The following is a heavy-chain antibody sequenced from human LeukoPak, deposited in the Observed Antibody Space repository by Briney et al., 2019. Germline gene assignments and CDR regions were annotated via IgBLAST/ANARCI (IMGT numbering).Heavy chain of an antibody. Sequence: GGSLRLSCAASGFTFSSYAMHWVRQAPGKGLEWVAVISYDGSNKYYADSVKGRFTISRDNSKNTLYLQMNSLRAEDTAVYHCARATYSSSSYYFDYWGQGTLVTVSS. J-gene: IGHJ4*02. D-gene: IGHD6-13*01. CDR2: ISYDGSNK. CDR3: ARATYSSSSYYFDY. V-gene: IGHV3-30-3*01. CDR1: GFTFSSYA.